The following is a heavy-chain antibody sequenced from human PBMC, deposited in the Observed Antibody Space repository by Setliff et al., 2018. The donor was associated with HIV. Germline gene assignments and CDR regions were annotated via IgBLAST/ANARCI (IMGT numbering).Heavy chain of an antibody. D-gene: IGHD3-16*01. V-gene: IGHV3-21*01. CDR3: ARSGGIGNYNWDV. Sequence: GESLRLSCVASGFTFSSYCMDWFRQAPGKGLEWVSSISFGSTYIYQSDSVRGRFTISRDDAKKSLYLQMNRLGAEDTAVYYCARSGGIGNYNWDVWGKGTTVTVSS. CDR2: ISFGSTYI. CDR1: GFTFSSYC. J-gene: IGHJ6*03.